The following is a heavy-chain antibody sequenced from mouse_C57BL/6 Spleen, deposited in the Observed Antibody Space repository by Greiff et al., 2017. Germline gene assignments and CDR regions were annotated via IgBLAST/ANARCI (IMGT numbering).Heavy chain of an antibody. CDR1: GYTFTSYW. CDR3: AREGESNYGVTIVGTVGGDY. CDR2: IHPNSGST. D-gene: IGHD2-12*01. J-gene: IGHJ2*01. Sequence: QVQLQQPGAELVKPGASVKLSCKASGYTFTSYWMHWVKQRPGQGLEWIGMIHPNSGSTNYNEKFKSKATLTVAKSSSTAYMQLSSLTSEDSAVYYCAREGESNYGVTIVGTVGGDYWGQGTTLTVSS. V-gene: IGHV1-64*01.